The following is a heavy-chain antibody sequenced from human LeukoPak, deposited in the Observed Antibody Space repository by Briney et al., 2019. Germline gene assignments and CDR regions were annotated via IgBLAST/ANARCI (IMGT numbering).Heavy chain of an antibody. CDR3: ANLPLGYCSGGSGPNPVGYYYYNMDV. CDR1: GFTFSSYA. CDR2: ISGSGNST. Sequence: PGGSLRLSCAASGFTFSSYAMSWVRQAPGKGLEWVSAISGSGNSTYYAASVKGRFTIVRDNSKNTLYLQRNSLRAEDTAVYYCANLPLGYCSGGSGPNPVGYYYYNMDVWGKGTTVTVSS. J-gene: IGHJ6*03. V-gene: IGHV3-23*01. D-gene: IGHD2-15*01.